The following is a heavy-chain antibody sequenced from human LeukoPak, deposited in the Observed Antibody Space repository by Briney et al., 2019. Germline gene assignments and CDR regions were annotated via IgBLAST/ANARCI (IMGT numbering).Heavy chain of an antibody. CDR3: ARGVYTSGCDY. CDR2: INPAGSAE. V-gene: IGHV3-7*01. Sequence: GGSLRLSCEASGFTFSSYWMDWVRQAPGRGLEWVANINPAGSAEYYVDSMKGRFTISRDNAKNSLYLQMDSLRAEDTAVYYCARGVYTSGCDYWGQGTLVTVSS. CDR1: GFTFSSYW. D-gene: IGHD6-19*01. J-gene: IGHJ4*02.